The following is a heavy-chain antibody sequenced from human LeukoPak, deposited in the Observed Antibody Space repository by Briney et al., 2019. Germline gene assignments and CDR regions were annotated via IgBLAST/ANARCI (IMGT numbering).Heavy chain of an antibody. V-gene: IGHV4-34*01. Sequence: SETLSLTCAVYGGSFSGYYWSWIRQPPGKGREWIGEINHRGSTNYNPSLKSRVTISGDTSKNQFSLKLSSVTAADTAVYYCAREGYGDYEGVDYWGEGTLVTVSS. D-gene: IGHD4-17*01. J-gene: IGHJ4*02. CDR2: INHRGST. CDR1: GGSFSGYY. CDR3: AREGYGDYEGVDY.